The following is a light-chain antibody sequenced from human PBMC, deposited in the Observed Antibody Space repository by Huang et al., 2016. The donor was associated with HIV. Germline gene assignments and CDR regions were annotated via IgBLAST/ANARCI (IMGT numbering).Light chain of an antibody. J-gene: IGKJ4*01. CDR3: EQYGTSFPLS. V-gene: IGKV3-20*01. Sequence: EIVLSQSPGTLSLSPGERATLACRASHRSEDDYLAWDQQNPGQAPSLLIEGVSNRAAGVPDRFTGSGSGTDFTLTISTLEPEDFAVYYCEQYGTSFPLSFGGGTRVDLK. CDR2: GVS. CDR1: HRSEDDY.